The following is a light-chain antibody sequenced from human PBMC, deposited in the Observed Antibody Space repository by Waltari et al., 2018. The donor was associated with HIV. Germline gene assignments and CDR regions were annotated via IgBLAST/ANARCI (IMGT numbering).Light chain of an antibody. J-gene: IGLJ2*01. CDR1: SSDVGGYNY. CDR3: SSYTSSSTLV. CDR2: EVS. Sequence: QSALTQPASVSGSPGQSIPISCTGTSSDVGGYNYVSWYQQHPGKAPKLMIYEVSNRPSGVSNRCSGSKSGNTASLTISGLQAEDEADDYCSSYTSSSTLVFGGGTKLTVL. V-gene: IGLV2-14*01.